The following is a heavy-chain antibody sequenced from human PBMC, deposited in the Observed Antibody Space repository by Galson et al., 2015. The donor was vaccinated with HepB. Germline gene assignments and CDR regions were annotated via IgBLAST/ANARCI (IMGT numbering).Heavy chain of an antibody. J-gene: IGHJ4*02. V-gene: IGHV3-30*18. CDR1: GFTFSSYG. CDR3: AKDYGDYFPDDY. D-gene: IGHD4-17*01. CDR2: ISYDGSNK. Sequence: SLRLSCAASGFTFSSYGMHWVRQAPGKGLEWVAVISYDGSNKYYADSVKGRFTISRDNSKNTLYLQMNSLRAEDTAVYYCAKDYGDYFPDDYWGQGTLVTVSS.